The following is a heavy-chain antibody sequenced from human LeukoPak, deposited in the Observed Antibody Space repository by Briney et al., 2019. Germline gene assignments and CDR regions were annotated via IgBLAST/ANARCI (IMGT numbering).Heavy chain of an antibody. CDR2: IYYSGST. CDR1: GGSISSYY. J-gene: IGHJ4*02. D-gene: IGHD6-13*01. V-gene: IGHV4-59*12. CDR3: ARASSSWPYYFDC. Sequence: PSETLSLTCTVSGGSISSYYWSWIRQPPGKGLEWIGYIYYSGSTNYNPSLKSRVTISVDTSKNQFSLKLNSVTAADTAVYYCARASSSWPYYFDCWGQGTLVTVSS.